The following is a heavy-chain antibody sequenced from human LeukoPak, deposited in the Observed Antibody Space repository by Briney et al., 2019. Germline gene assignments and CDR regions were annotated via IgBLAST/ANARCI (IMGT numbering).Heavy chain of an antibody. CDR1: GFTFSSYG. Sequence: GRSLRLSCAASGFTFSSYGMHWVRQAPGKGLEWVAVIRYDGSNKYYADSVKGRFTISGDNSKNTLYLQMNSLRAEDTAVYYCAKLRGRYGDYGYYFDYWGQGTLVTVSS. D-gene: IGHD4-17*01. V-gene: IGHV3-33*06. CDR3: AKLRGRYGDYGYYFDY. CDR2: IRYDGSNK. J-gene: IGHJ4*02.